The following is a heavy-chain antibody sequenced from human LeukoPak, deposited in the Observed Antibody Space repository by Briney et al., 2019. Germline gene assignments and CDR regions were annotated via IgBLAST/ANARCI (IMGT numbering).Heavy chain of an antibody. D-gene: IGHD5-24*01. CDR3: ARARRDDYNYCFDY. CDR1: GYTFTGYY. Sequence: ASVKVSCKASGYTFTGYYMHWVRQAPGQGLEWMGRINPNSGGTNYAQKFQGRVTMTRDTSISTAYMELSRLRSDDTAVYYCARARRDDYNYCFDYWGQGTLVTVSS. CDR2: INPNSGGT. V-gene: IGHV1-2*06. J-gene: IGHJ4*02.